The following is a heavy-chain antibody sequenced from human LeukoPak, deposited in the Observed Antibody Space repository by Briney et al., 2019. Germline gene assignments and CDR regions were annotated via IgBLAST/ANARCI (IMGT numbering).Heavy chain of an antibody. V-gene: IGHV4-30-4*01. CDR3: ARGRVSVTGYYFAMDV. CDR2: IYYSGST. CDR1: GGSISSGDYY. D-gene: IGHD2-21*02. J-gene: IGHJ6*02. Sequence: PSETLSLTCTVSGGSISSGDYYWSWIRQPPGKGLEWIGYIYYSGSTYYNPSLKSRVTISVDTSKNQFSLKLSSVTAADTAVYYCARGRVSVTGYYFAMDVWGQGTTVTVSS.